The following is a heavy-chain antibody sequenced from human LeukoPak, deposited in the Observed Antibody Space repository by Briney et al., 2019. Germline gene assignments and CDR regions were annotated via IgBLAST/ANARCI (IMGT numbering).Heavy chain of an antibody. CDR2: IYHSGST. Sequence: SQTLSLTCTVSGGSISSGGYYWSWIRQHPGKGLERIGYIYHSGSTYYNPSLKSRVTTSVDTSKNQFSLKLSSVTAADTAVYYCARGRPGTTVTTPWDFDLWGRGTLVTVSS. CDR1: GGSISSGGYY. V-gene: IGHV4-31*03. D-gene: IGHD4-17*01. CDR3: ARGRPGTTVTTPWDFDL. J-gene: IGHJ2*01.